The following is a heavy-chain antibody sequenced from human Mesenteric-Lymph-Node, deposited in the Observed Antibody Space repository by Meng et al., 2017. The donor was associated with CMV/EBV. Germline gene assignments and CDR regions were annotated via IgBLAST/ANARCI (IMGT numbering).Heavy chain of an antibody. V-gene: IGHV1-69*05. CDR3: ARGRGAYYDSSGYFDL. Sequence: KVSCKASGGSFKTFAINWVRQAPGQGLEWMGGIIPIFGTANYAQNFQDRVSFTTDDSMSTGYMELSSLRYEDTAIYYCARGRGAYYDSSGYFDLWGQGTMITVSS. CDR1: GGSFKTFA. CDR2: IIPIFGTA. J-gene: IGHJ4*02. D-gene: IGHD3-22*01.